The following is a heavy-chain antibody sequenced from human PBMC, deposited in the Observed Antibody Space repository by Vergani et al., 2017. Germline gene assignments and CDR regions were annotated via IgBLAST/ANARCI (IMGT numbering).Heavy chain of an antibody. Sequence: QVQLQQWGAGLLKPSETLSLTCAVYGGSFSGYYWSWIRQPPGKGLEWIGEINHSGSTNYNPSLKSRVTISVDTSKIQFSLKLSSVTAADTAVYYCARGNIAQYYFDYWGQGTLVTVSS. J-gene: IGHJ4*02. CDR1: GGSFSGYY. CDR3: ARGNIAQYYFDY. V-gene: IGHV4-34*01. CDR2: INHSGST. D-gene: IGHD6-13*01.